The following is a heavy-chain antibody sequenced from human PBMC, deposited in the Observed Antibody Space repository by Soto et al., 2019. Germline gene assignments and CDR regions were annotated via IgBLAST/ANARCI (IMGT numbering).Heavy chain of an antibody. CDR3: ARGAGFDI. Sequence: QVQLQQWGAGLLKPSETLSLTCAVYGGSFSGYYWSWIRQPPGKGLEWIGEINHSGSTNYNPSLKRRVTISVDTSKNQFSLKLSSVTAADTAVYYCARGAGFDIWGQGTMVTVSS. CDR1: GGSFSGYY. CDR2: INHSGST. J-gene: IGHJ3*02. V-gene: IGHV4-34*01.